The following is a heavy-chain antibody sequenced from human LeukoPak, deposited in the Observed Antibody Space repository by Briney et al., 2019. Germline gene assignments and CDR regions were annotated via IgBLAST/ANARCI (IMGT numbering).Heavy chain of an antibody. CDR1: GGSISSSSYY. CDR2: IYYSGST. V-gene: IGHV4-39*07. CDR3: ARDGSGSYYNLVPFDY. D-gene: IGHD3-10*01. J-gene: IGHJ4*02. Sequence: PSETLSLACTVSGGSISSSSYYWGWIRQPPGKGLEWIGSIYYSGSTYYNPSLKSRVTISVDTSKNQFSLKLSSVTAADTAVYYCARDGSGSYYNLVPFDYWGQGTLVTVSS.